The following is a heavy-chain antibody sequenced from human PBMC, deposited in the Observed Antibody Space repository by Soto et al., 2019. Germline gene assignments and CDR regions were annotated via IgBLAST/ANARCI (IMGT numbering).Heavy chain of an antibody. CDR2: IVPIVDTS. D-gene: IGHD5-12*01. V-gene: IGHV1-69*12. J-gene: IGHJ4*02. CDR1: GGTFSSYA. Sequence: QVQLVQSGAEVRQPASSVKVSCKTSGGTFSSYAISWVRQACGQGLEWMGGIVPIVDTSTYAQKFQGRVTITADESTCTAYMELSSLRSDDTAIYYCVRVVAIPGYPDNWGQGTLVTVSS. CDR3: VRVVAIPGYPDN.